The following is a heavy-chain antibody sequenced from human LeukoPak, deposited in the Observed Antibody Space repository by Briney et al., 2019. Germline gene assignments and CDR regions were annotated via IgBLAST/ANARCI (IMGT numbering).Heavy chain of an antibody. CDR3: ARGRYPHTSSWYGDAFDI. Sequence: ASVKVSCKASGYTFTSYDINWVRQATGQGLEWMGWMNPNSGNTGYAQKFQGRVTTTRNTSISTAYMELSSLRSDDTAVYYCARGRYPHTSSWYGDAFDIWGQGTMVTVSS. V-gene: IGHV1-8*01. CDR1: GYTFTSYD. D-gene: IGHD6-13*01. CDR2: MNPNSGNT. J-gene: IGHJ3*02.